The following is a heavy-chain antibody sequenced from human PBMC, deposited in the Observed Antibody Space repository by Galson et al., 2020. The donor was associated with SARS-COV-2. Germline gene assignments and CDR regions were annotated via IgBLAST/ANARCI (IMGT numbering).Heavy chain of an antibody. CDR2: LASEDAE. CDR1: GFSLPTRGMC. V-gene: IGHV2-70*11. CDR3: ARIESSGGRGNY. J-gene: IGHJ4*02. D-gene: IGHD6-19*01. Sequence: SGPTLAKPPQPLTLTCTFPGFSLPTRGMCVGWIRQPQGKALEWLARLASEDAEYYSASLKTRLTVSKDTSTNQVVLTMTNMDPVDTATYYCARIESSGGRGNYWGQGTLVTVSS.